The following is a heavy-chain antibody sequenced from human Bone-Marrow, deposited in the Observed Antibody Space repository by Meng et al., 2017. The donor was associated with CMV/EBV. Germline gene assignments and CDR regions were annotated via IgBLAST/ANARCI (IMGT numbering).Heavy chain of an antibody. D-gene: IGHD3-10*01. Sequence: GESLKISCAASGFTFSNYSMNWVRQAPGKGLEWLSYISSSSSSIYYADSVKGRFTISRGNAKNSLYLQMSSLRAEDTAVYYCARVPRGQTGAYDYWCQGTLVTVSS. CDR1: GFTFSNYS. CDR2: ISSSSSSI. CDR3: ARVPRGQTGAYDY. V-gene: IGHV3-48*04. J-gene: IGHJ4*02.